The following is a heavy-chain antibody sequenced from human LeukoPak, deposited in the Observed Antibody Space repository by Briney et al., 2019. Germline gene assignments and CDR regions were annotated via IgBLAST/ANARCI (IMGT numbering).Heavy chain of an antibody. D-gene: IGHD3-10*01. CDR2: IYPGDSDT. CDR3: ARQITMVRGVIVYFDY. Sequence: GESLKISCKGSGYSFTSYWIGWVRQMPGKGLEWMGIIYPGDSDTRYSPSFQGQVTISADKSISTACLQWSSLKASDTAMYYCARQITMVRGVIVYFDYWGRGTLVTVSS. V-gene: IGHV5-51*01. J-gene: IGHJ4*02. CDR1: GYSFTSYW.